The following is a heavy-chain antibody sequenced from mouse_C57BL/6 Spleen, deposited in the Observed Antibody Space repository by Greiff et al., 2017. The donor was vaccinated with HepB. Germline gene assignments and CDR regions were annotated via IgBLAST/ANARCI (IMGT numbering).Heavy chain of an antibody. Sequence: EVKLVESGEGLVKPGGSLKLSCAASGFTFSSYAMSWVRQTPEKRLEWVAYISSGGDYIYYADTVKGRFTISRDNARNTLYLQMSSLKSEDTAMYYCTRRRRYDYDDAMDYWGQGTSVTVSS. J-gene: IGHJ4*01. D-gene: IGHD2-4*01. CDR2: ISSGGDYI. CDR3: TRRRRYDYDDAMDY. CDR1: GFTFSSYA. V-gene: IGHV5S21*01.